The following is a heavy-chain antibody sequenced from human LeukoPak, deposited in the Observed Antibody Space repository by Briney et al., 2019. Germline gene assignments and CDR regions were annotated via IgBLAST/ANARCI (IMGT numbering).Heavy chain of an antibody. J-gene: IGHJ3*02. V-gene: IGHV1-2*02. D-gene: IGHD6-19*01. Sequence: EASVKVSCKASGYTFTGYYMHWVRQAPGQGLEWMGWINPNSGGTNYAQKFQGRVTMTRDTPISTAYMELSRLRSDDTAVYYCARGGSSGWHRGAFDIWGQGTMVTVS. CDR2: INPNSGGT. CDR3: ARGGSSGWHRGAFDI. CDR1: GYTFTGYY.